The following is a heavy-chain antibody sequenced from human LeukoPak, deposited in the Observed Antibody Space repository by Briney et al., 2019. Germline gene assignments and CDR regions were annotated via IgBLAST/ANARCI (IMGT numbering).Heavy chain of an antibody. CDR2: IYYGGST. CDR1: GDSIIGYY. D-gene: IGHD4-23*01. J-gene: IGHJ4*02. V-gene: IGHV4-39*01. CDR3: ARHIRTVVTLDY. Sequence: PSETLSLTCSVSGDSIIGYYWGWIRQPLGKGLEWIGSIYYGGSTYYNPSLKSRVTISVDTSKNQFSLKLSSVTAADTAVYYCARHIRTVVTLDYWGQGTLVTVSS.